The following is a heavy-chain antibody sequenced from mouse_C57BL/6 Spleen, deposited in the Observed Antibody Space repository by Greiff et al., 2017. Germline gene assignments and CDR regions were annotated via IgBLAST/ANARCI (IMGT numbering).Heavy chain of an antibody. V-gene: IGHV5-4*03. CDR2: ISDGGSYT. J-gene: IGHJ1*03. D-gene: IGHD1-1*01. CDR3: ARYPDYYGSSYGYFDV. CDR1: GFTFSSYA. Sequence: EVKLVESGGGLVKPGGSLTLSCAASGFTFSSYAMSWVRQTPEKRLEWVATISDGGSYTYYPDNVKGRFTISRDNAKNNLYLQMSHLKSEDTAMYYCARYPDYYGSSYGYFDVWGTGTTVTVSS.